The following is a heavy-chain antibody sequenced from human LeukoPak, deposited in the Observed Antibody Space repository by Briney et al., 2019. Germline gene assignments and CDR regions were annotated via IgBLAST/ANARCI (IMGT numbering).Heavy chain of an antibody. Sequence: PSETLSLTCTVSGGSISSHYWSWIRQPPGKGLEWIGYIYYSGSTNYNPSLKSRVTISVDTSKNQFSLKLSSVTAADTAVYYCARLVGEVDTAMAKGFDYWGQGTLVTVSS. D-gene: IGHD5-18*01. J-gene: IGHJ4*02. CDR3: ARLVGEVDTAMAKGFDY. CDR2: IYYSGST. CDR1: GGSISSHY. V-gene: IGHV4-59*08.